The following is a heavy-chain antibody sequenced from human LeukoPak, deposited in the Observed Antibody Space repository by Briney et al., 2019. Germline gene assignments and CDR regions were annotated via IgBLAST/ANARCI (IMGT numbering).Heavy chain of an antibody. Sequence: GGSLRLSCAASGFTFSSYAMSWARQAPGKGLEWVSSISGSGGSTYYADSPKGRFTISRDNSENTLYLQMNSLRAEDTAVYYCAKGAPLYYDFWSGYYFDFWGQGTLVTVSS. CDR1: GFTFSSYA. CDR2: ISGSGGST. V-gene: IGHV3-23*01. CDR3: AKGAPLYYDFWSGYYFDF. D-gene: IGHD3-3*01. J-gene: IGHJ4*02.